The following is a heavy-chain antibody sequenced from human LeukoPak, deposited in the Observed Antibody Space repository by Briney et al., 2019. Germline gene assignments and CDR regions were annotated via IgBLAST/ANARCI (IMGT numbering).Heavy chain of an antibody. V-gene: IGHV1-2*02. CDR3: AREVAAPTGLYYYYYMDV. Sequence: GASVKVSCKASGYTFTGYFIHWVRQAPGQGLEWMGWINPNSGGTEYAQKFQGRVTMTRDTSTSTVYMELNSLRSDDTAAYHCAREVAAPTGLYYYYYMDVWGKGTTVTVSS. CDR2: INPNSGGT. D-gene: IGHD6-19*01. CDR1: GYTFTGYF. J-gene: IGHJ6*03.